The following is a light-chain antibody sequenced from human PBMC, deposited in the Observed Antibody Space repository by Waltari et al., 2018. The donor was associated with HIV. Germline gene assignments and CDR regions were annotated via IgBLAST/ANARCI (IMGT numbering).Light chain of an antibody. J-gene: IGLJ2*01. CDR3: AAWDDSVNGPGV. V-gene: IGLV1-44*01. CDR1: GSYYEQLP. Sequence: QSFLTPPPSASRTPARGNSITCSDNGSYYEQLPVNASQQLPGTAPKRLICRNEQRPSGVPDRFSGSKSGTSASLAISGLRSEDEADYYCAAWDDSVNGPGVFGGGTRVTVL. CDR2: RNE.